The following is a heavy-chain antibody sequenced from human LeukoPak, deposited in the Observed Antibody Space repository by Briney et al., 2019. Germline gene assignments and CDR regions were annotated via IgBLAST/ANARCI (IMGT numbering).Heavy chain of an antibody. Sequence: GGSLRLSCAASGFTFSSYSMNWVRQAPGKGLEWVSYISSSSSTIYYADSVKGRFTISRDNAKNSLYLQMNSLRAEDTAVYYCARDQFQRSGAIDYWGQGTLVTVSS. CDR1: GFTFSSYS. J-gene: IGHJ4*02. V-gene: IGHV3-48*01. CDR2: ISSSSSTI. CDR3: ARDQFQRSGAIDY. D-gene: IGHD3-3*01.